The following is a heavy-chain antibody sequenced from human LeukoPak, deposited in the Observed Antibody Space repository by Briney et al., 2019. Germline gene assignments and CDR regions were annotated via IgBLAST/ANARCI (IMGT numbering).Heavy chain of an antibody. Sequence: GGSLRLSCAASGFTVSSNYMSWVRQAPGKGLEWVSVIYSGGSTYYADSVKGRFTISRDNSKNTLYLQMNSLRAEDTAVYYCARDSGVTYYFDYWGQGTLVTVSS. V-gene: IGHV3-53*01. D-gene: IGHD5-18*01. CDR1: GFTVSSNY. CDR2: IYSGGST. CDR3: ARDSGVTYYFDY. J-gene: IGHJ4*02.